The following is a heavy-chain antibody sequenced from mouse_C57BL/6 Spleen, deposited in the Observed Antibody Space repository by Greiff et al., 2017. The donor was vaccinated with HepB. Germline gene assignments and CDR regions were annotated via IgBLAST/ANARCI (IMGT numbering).Heavy chain of an antibody. CDR1: GYTFTSYW. J-gene: IGHJ2*01. V-gene: IGHV1-64*01. CDR3: ASPYSGYFDY. Sequence: QVQLQQSGAELVKPGTSVKLSCKASGYTFTSYWMHWVKQRPGQGLEWIGMIHPNSGSTNYNEKFKSKATLTVDKSSSTAYMQLSSLTSEDSAVYYCASPYSGYFDYWGQGTTLTVSS. CDR2: IHPNSGST. D-gene: IGHD3-1*01.